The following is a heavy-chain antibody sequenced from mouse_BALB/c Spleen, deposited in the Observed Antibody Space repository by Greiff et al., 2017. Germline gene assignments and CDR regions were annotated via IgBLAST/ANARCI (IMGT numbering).Heavy chain of an antibody. CDR2: INPSTGYT. J-gene: IGHJ3*01. Sequence: QVQLQQSGAELAKPGASVKMSCKASGYTFTSYWMHWVKQRPGQGLEWIGYINPSTGYTEYNQKFKDKATLTADKSSSTAYMQLSSLTSEDSAVYYCASRYYGSFAYWGQGTLVTVSA. CDR3: ASRYYGSFAY. D-gene: IGHD1-1*01. CDR1: GYTFTSYW. V-gene: IGHV1-7*01.